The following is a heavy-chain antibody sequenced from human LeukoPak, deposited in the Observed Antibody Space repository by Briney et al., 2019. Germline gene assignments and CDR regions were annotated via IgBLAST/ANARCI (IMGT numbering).Heavy chain of an antibody. CDR3: AKALTAAGTFDY. CDR1: GFTFSSYA. Sequence: GGSLRLSCAASGFTFSSYAMHWVRQAPGKGLEWVAVIWYDGSNKYYADSVKSRFTISRDNSKNTLYLQMNSLRAEDTAVYYCAKALTAAGTFDYWGQGTLVTVSS. V-gene: IGHV3-33*06. CDR2: IWYDGSNK. J-gene: IGHJ4*02. D-gene: IGHD6-13*01.